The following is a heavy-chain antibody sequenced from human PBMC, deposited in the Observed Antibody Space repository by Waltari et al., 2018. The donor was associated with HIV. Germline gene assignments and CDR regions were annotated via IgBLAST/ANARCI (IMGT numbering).Heavy chain of an antibody. V-gene: IGHV4-38-2*01. Sequence: QVQLQESGPGLVKPSETLSLTCAVSGYSISSGYYWGWIRQPPGKGLEWIGSMFHSGSIDHNPSFKSRVTISLDTSKNQVSLKLRSVTAADTAVYYWARVEGSGPTPIDSWGQGTLVTVSS. J-gene: IGHJ4*02. CDR2: MFHSGSI. CDR1: GYSISSGYY. CDR3: ARVEGSGPTPIDS.